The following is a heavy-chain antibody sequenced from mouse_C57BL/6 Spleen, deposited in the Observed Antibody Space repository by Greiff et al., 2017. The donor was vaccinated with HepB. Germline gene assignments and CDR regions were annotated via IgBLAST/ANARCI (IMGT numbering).Heavy chain of an antibody. CDR3: TRRGIWLRLDY. J-gene: IGHJ2*01. CDR1: GYTFTDYE. D-gene: IGHD2-2*01. Sequence: QVQLQQSGAELVRPGASVTLSCKASGYTFTDYEMHWVKQTPVHGLEWIGAIDPETGGTAYNQKFKGKAILTADKSSSTAYMELRSLTSEDSAVYYCTRRGIWLRLDYWGHGTTLTVSS. CDR2: IDPETGGT. V-gene: IGHV1-15*01.